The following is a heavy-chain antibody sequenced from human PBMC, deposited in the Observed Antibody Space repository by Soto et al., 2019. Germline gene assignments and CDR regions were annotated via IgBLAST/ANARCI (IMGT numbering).Heavy chain of an antibody. CDR2: INAGNGNT. D-gene: IGHD1-26*01. J-gene: IGHJ4*02. Sequence: QVQLVQSGAEEKKPGASVKVSCKASGYTFSSYAIHWVRQAPGQGLEWMGWINAGNGNTKYSQKFQGRVTITRDTSASTAYMELSSLRSEDTAVYCCTRVDGTYWGQGTLVTVSS. CDR3: TRVDGTY. CDR1: GYTFSSYA. V-gene: IGHV1-3*05.